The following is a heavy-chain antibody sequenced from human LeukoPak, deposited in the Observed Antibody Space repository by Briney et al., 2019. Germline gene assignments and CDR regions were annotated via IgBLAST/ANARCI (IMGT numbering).Heavy chain of an antibody. CDR1: GFTFSSYE. CDR3: AKDRGYSYGFRDDAFDI. CDR2: ISSSGSTI. J-gene: IGHJ3*02. D-gene: IGHD5-18*01. Sequence: GGSLRLSCAASGFTFSSYEMTWVRQAPGKGLEWVSYISSSGSTIYYADSVKGRFTISRDNAKNSLYLQMNSLRAEDTAVYYCAKDRGYSYGFRDDAFDIWGEGTMVTVSS. V-gene: IGHV3-48*03.